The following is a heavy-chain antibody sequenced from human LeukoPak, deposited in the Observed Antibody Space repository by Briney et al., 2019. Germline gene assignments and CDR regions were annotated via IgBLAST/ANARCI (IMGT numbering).Heavy chain of an antibody. J-gene: IGHJ5*02. D-gene: IGHD6-13*01. CDR2: IYYSGST. CDR3: ARPPGIAAAWFDP. V-gene: IGHV4-59*05. CDR1: GGSISSYY. Sequence: SETLSLTCTVSGGSISSYYWSWIRQPAGKGLEWIGSIYYSGSTYYNPSLKSRVTISVDTSKDQFSLKLTSVTAADTAVYYCARPPGIAAAWFDPWGQGTLVTVSS.